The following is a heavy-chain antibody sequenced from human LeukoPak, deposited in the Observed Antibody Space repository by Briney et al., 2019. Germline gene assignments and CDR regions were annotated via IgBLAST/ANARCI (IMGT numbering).Heavy chain of an antibody. V-gene: IGHV1-2*06. CDR2: INPNSGGT. CDR1: GYTFTSFA. D-gene: IGHD3-22*01. Sequence: ASVKVSCKASGYTFTSFAMNWVRQAPGQGLEWMGRINPNSGGTNYAQKFQGRVTMTRDTSISTAYMELSRLRSDDTAVYYCARSYDSIFDYWGQGTLVTVSS. CDR3: ARSYDSIFDY. J-gene: IGHJ4*02.